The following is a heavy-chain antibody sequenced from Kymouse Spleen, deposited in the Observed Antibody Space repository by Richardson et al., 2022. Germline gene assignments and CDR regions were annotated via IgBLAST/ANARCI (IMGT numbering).Heavy chain of an antibody. CDR1: GGSFSGYY. V-gene: IGHV4-34*01. CDR2: INHSGST. CDR3: AVYYYGSGHYGMDV. J-gene: IGHJ6*02. D-gene: IGHD3-10*01. Sequence: QVQLQQWGAGLLKPSETLSLTCAVYGGSFSGYYWSWIRQPPGKGLEWIGEINHSGSTNYNPSLKSRVTISVDTSKNQFSLKLSSVTAADTAVYYCAVYYYGSGHYGMDVWGQGTTVTVSS.